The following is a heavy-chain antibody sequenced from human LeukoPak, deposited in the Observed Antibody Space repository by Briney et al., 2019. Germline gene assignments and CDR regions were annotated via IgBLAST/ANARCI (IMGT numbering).Heavy chain of an antibody. J-gene: IGHJ6*02. CDR1: GYTFTNYY. V-gene: IGHV1-46*01. CDR3: ARHYGMDV. Sequence: ASVKVSCKASGYTFTNYYIHWVRQAPGQGLEWMGIINPSGGSTSYAQKFQGRVTMTRDTSTSAVYMDLSSLRSEDTAVYYCARHYGMDVWGQGTTVTVSS. CDR2: INPSGGST.